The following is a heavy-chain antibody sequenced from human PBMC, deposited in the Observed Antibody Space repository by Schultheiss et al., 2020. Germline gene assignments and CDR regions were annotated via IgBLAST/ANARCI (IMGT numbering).Heavy chain of an antibody. CDR2: IYHSGST. D-gene: IGHD6-19*01. CDR3: ARAGRIAVAVGFDY. J-gene: IGHJ4*02. CDR1: GGSISSGGYY. Sequence: SETLSLTCAVSGGSISSGGYYWSWIRQPPGKGLEWIGEIYHSGSTYYNPSLKSRVTISVDTSKNQFSLKLSSVTAADTAVYYCARAGRIAVAVGFDYWGQGTLVTVPS. V-gene: IGHV4-31*11.